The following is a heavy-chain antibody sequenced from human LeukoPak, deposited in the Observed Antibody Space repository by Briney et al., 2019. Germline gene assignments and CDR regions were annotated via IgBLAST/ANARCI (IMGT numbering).Heavy chain of an antibody. CDR2: ISGSGGST. Sequence: GGSLRLSCAASGFTFSSYAMSWVRQAPGKGLEWVSAISGSGGSTYYADSVKGRFTISRDNSKNTLYLQMNSLRAEDTAVYYCAKPIFRQMAAAGEFDYWGQGTLVTVSS. D-gene: IGHD6-13*01. CDR3: AKPIFRQMAAAGEFDY. CDR1: GFTFSSYA. J-gene: IGHJ4*02. V-gene: IGHV3-23*01.